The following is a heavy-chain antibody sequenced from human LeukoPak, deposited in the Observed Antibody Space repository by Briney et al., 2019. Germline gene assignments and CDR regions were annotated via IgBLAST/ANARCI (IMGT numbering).Heavy chain of an antibody. V-gene: IGHV4-4*07. J-gene: IGHJ6*03. D-gene: IGHD3-3*01. CDR3: ARDLWSGPWNYYYMDV. Sequence: SETLSLTCTVSGGSISSYYWSWIRQPAGKGLEWIGRIYTSGSTNYNPSLKSRVTMSVDTSKNQFSLKLSSVTAADTAVYYCARDLWSGPWNYYYMDVWGKGTTVTVSS. CDR1: GGSISSYY. CDR2: IYTSGST.